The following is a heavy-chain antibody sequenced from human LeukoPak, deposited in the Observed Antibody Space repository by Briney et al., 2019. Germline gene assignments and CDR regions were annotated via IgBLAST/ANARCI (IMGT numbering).Heavy chain of an antibody. CDR1: GGSISSSSYY. V-gene: IGHV4-39*07. Sequence: SETLSLTCTVSGGSISSSSYYWGWIRQPPGKGLEWIGSIYYSGSTYYNPSLKSRVTISVDTSKNQFSLKLSSVTAADTAVYYCARELRITMVRGVIGNWFDPWGQGTLVTVSS. D-gene: IGHD3-10*01. CDR3: ARELRITMVRGVIGNWFDP. CDR2: IYYSGST. J-gene: IGHJ5*02.